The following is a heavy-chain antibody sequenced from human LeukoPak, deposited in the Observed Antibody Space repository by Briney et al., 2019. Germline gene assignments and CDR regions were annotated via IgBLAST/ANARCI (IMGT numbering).Heavy chain of an antibody. V-gene: IGHV3-7*01. CDR3: TRVIVAVPGYFDYFDF. J-gene: IGHJ4*02. D-gene: IGHD6-19*01. CDR1: GFSFSNHY. CDR2: INEDGSNK. Sequence: GGSLRLSCTASGFSFSNHYMRRIRQASGKGLEWVANINEDGSNKWHLGSVKGRFTVSRDNARNSLYLQMNSLRVEDTAVYYCTRVIVAVPGYFDYFDFWGQGVLVTVSS.